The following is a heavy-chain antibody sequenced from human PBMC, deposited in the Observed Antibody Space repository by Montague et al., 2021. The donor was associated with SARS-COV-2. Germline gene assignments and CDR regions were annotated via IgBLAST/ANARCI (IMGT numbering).Heavy chain of an antibody. V-gene: IGHV3-30*09. Sequence: SLRLSCAASGFTFNNYAMHWVRQAPGKGLKWVAIISYEGSNKYYADSVKGRFAISRDNLKNTLYLQMNSLRAEDTAVYYCVIASLIKARIAVAGTTVYWGQGTLVTISS. CDR1: GFTFNNYA. J-gene: IGHJ4*02. CDR2: ISYEGSNK. CDR3: VIASLIKARIAVAGTTVY. D-gene: IGHD6-19*01.